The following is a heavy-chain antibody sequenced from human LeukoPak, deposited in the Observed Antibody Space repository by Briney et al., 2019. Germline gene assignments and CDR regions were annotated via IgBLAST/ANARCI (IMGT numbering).Heavy chain of an antibody. Sequence: GESLKISCKGSGYSFTSYCIGWVRQMPGKGLEWMGIIYPGDSDTRYSPSFQGQVTISADKSISTAYLQWTSLKASDTAMYYCARQSHYGSGSYYWEDAFDIWGQGTMVTVSS. CDR2: IYPGDSDT. D-gene: IGHD3-10*01. CDR1: GYSFTSYC. CDR3: ARQSHYGSGSYYWEDAFDI. V-gene: IGHV5-51*01. J-gene: IGHJ3*02.